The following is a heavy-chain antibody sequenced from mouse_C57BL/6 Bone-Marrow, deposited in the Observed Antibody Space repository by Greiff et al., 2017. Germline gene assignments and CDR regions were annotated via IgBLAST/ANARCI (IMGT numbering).Heavy chain of an antibody. V-gene: IGHV1-69*01. J-gene: IGHJ4*01. Sequence: QVQLQQPGAELVMPGASVKLSCKASGYTFTSYWMHWVKQRPGQGLEWIGEIDPSDSYTNYHQKFKGKSTLTVDKSSSTAYMQLSSLTSEDSAVYYCADGYYAMDYWGQGTSVTVSS. CDR2: IDPSDSYT. D-gene: IGHD2-3*01. CDR3: ADGYYAMDY. CDR1: GYTFTSYW.